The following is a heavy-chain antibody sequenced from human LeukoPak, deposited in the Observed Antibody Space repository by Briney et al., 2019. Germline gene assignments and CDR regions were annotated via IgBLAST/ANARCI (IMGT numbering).Heavy chain of an antibody. CDR2: ISSSGSIR. D-gene: IGHD1-26*01. CDR3: TSQVPYSGSYYAGDY. CDR1: GFTFSSYE. V-gene: IGHV3-48*03. Sequence: PGGSLRLSCAASGFTFSSYEMNWVRQAPGKGLEWASYISSSGSIRYYADSVKGRFTISRDNAKNSLYLQMNSLRAEDTAVYYCTSQVPYSGSYYAGDYWGQGTLVTVSS. J-gene: IGHJ4*02.